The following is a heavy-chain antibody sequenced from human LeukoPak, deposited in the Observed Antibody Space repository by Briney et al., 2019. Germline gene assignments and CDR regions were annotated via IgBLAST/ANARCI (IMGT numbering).Heavy chain of an antibody. CDR1: GFTFSRYW. V-gene: IGHV3-7*01. Sequence: GGSLRLSCAASGFTFSRYWMSWVRQAPGMGLEWVANIKQDGSEKYYVDSVKGRFTISRDNAKNSLYLQTNSLRAEDTAVYYCARGAYYDYWGQGTLVTVSS. CDR2: IKQDGSEK. CDR3: ARGAYYDY. J-gene: IGHJ4*02.